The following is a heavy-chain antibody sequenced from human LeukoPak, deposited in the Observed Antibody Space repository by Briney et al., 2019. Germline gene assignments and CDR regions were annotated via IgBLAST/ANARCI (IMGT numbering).Heavy chain of an antibody. D-gene: IGHD5-12*01. CDR3: ARRLRERFDS. V-gene: IGHV5-51*01. CDR2: LYPGDSDT. CDR1: GYSFPNYW. J-gene: IGHJ4*02. Sequence: PGESLKISCNGSGYSFPNYWIGWVRQMPGKGLEWLGILYPGDSDTRYSPSFQGQVTISADKSISTAYLQWSSLKASDTAMYYCARRLRERFDSWGQGTLVTVSS.